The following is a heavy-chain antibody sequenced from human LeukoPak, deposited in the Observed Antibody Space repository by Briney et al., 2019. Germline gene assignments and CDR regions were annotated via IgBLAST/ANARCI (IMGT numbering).Heavy chain of an antibody. V-gene: IGHV3-74*01. CDR3: ARATRYYDNSGYYFDY. CDR1: GFTFNRYW. D-gene: IGHD3-22*01. J-gene: IGHJ4*02. CDR2: INSDGSST. Sequence: GGSLRLSCAASGFTFNRYWMHWVRQVPGKGLVWVSRINSDGSSTTYADSVKGRFTISRDNAKNTLYLQMNSLRAEDTAVYYCARATRYYDNSGYYFDYWGQGTLVTVSS.